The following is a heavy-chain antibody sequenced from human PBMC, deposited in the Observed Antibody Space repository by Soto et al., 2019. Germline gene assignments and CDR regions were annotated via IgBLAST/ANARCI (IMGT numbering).Heavy chain of an antibody. J-gene: IGHJ3*02. CDR2: IWYDGSNK. CDR1: GFTFSSYG. D-gene: IGHD3-3*01. CDR3: ARVARITIFGVENDAFDI. Sequence: QVQLVESGGGVVQPGRSLRLSCAASGFTFSSYGMHWVRQAPGKGLEWVAVIWYDGSNKYYADSVKGRFTISRDNSKNTLYLQMNSLRAEDTAAYYCARVARITIFGVENDAFDIWGQGTMVTVSS. V-gene: IGHV3-33*01.